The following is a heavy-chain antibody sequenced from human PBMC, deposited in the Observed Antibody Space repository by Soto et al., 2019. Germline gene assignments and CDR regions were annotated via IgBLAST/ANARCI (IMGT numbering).Heavy chain of an antibody. D-gene: IGHD2-15*01. V-gene: IGHV3-23*01. J-gene: IGHJ4*02. CDR2: ISGSGYAT. Sequence: EVKLKESGGGLFQPGGSARLSGVASGFTFDSYAMSWVRQTPGRGLEWVADISGSGYATYYTQSVQGRFTISRDKSKNTVFLQMNSLRAEDTAVYFWVKGRYFDASGGCDNYLGQGNEVTVSS. CDR1: GFTFDSYA. CDR3: VKGRYFDASGGCDNY.